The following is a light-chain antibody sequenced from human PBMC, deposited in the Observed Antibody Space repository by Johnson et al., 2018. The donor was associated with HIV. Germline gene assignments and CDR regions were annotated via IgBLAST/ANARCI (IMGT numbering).Light chain of an antibody. J-gene: IGLJ1*01. CDR2: ENS. Sequence: QSVLTQLPSVSAAPGQKVTISCSGSSSNIGNKYVSWYQQLPGTAPKLLIYENSKRPSGIPDRFSGSKSGTSATLGITGLQTGDEADYYCGTWDTSLSAGGVFGPGTKVTVL. CDR1: SSNIGNKY. CDR3: GTWDTSLSAGGV. V-gene: IGLV1-51*02.